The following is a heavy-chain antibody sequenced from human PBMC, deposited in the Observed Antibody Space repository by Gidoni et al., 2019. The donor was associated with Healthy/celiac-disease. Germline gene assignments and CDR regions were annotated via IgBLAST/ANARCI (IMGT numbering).Heavy chain of an antibody. CDR2: INPSGGST. CDR1: GDTFTSYY. J-gene: IGHJ5*02. V-gene: IGHV1-46*03. D-gene: IGHD3-10*01. CDR3: ARDSVFDP. Sequence: QVQLVQSGDEVKKPGASVKVSCKASGDTFTSYYMHWVRQAPGQGLEWMVIINPSGGSTSYAQKFQVRVPMTRDTSTSTVYMVLSSLRSEYTAVYYCARDSVFDPWGQGTLVTVS.